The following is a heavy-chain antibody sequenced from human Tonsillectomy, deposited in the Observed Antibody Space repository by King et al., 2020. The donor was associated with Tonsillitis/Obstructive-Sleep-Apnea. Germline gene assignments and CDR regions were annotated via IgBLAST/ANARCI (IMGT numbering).Heavy chain of an antibody. V-gene: IGHV3-30*18. D-gene: IGHD6-13*01. CDR3: AKDRSSSWSLDY. CDR2: ISYDGSNK. J-gene: IGHJ4*02. Sequence: QLVQSGGGVVQPGRSLRLSCAASGFTFSSNGMHWVRQAPGKGLEWVAVISYDGSNKYYADSVKGRFTISRDKSKNTLYLQMNSLRTEDTAVYYCAKDRSSSWSLDYWGQGTLVTVSS. CDR1: GFTFSSNG.